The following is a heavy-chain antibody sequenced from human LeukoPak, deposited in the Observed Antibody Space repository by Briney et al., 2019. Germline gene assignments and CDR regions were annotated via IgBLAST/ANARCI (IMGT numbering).Heavy chain of an antibody. CDR2: INPNSGGT. CDR1: GYTFTGYY. J-gene: IGHJ4*02. Sequence: ASVKVSCKASGYTFTGYYMHWVRQAPGQGLEGMGWINPNSGGTNYAQNFQGRVTMTRDTSISTAYMGLSRLRADDTAVYYCASGPSTVVSQAWGQGDLFTVS. V-gene: IGHV1-2*02. D-gene: IGHD4-23*01. CDR3: ASGPSTVVSQA.